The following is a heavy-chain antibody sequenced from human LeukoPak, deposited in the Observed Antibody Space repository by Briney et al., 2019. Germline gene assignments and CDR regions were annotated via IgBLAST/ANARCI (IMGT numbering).Heavy chain of an antibody. V-gene: IGHV1-18*01. D-gene: IGHD1-1*01. CDR2: ISAYDGNT. J-gene: IGHJ4*02. Sequence: ASMKVSCKASGYTFVSYGITWVRQAPGQGLEWMGWISAYDGNTKYAQKFQGRVTLTTDTSTSTASMELRSLRSDDTAVYYCAREANWAYYFDYWGQGTLVPVSS. CDR3: AREANWAYYFDY. CDR1: GYTFVSYG.